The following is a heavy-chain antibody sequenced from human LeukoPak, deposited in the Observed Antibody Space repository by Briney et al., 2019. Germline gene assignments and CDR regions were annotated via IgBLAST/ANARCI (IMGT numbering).Heavy chain of an antibody. Sequence: GESLKISFKGSAYSFNNYWIAWVRQMPGKGLEWMGIIYPGDSDTIYSPSFQGQVTISADKSISTAYLQWSSLKASDTAMYYCARSIVGALYYFDYWGQGTLVTVSS. CDR1: AYSFNNYW. V-gene: IGHV5-51*01. D-gene: IGHD1-26*01. J-gene: IGHJ4*02. CDR2: IYPGDSDT. CDR3: ARSIVGALYYFDY.